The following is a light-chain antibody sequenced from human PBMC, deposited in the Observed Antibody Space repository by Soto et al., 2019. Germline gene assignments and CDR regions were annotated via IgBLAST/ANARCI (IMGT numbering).Light chain of an antibody. CDR2: DAS. CDR1: QSVSSSN. CDR3: HQYGSLPFT. Sequence: EIVLTQSPGTLSLSPGERATLSCRASQSVSSSNLAWYQQKPGQTPRLLMYDASSRATGIPDRFSGSGSGTDFTLTISGLEPEDVAVYYCHQYGSLPFTFGPGTKVDFK. V-gene: IGKV3-20*01. J-gene: IGKJ3*01.